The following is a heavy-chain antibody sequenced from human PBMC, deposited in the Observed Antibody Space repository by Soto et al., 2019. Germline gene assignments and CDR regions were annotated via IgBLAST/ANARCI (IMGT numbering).Heavy chain of an antibody. D-gene: IGHD6-19*01. CDR3: AKGPHPTIGWPNYFDS. Sequence: GGSLRLSWVRSGFSLANFPMNCVRQTPGKGLEWISYISPRGDNTYYTKSVKGRFTISRDNARNSLYLQMNSLRDEDAALYYCAKGPHPTIGWPNYFDSWGQGVPVTVSS. CDR1: GFSLANFP. CDR2: ISPRGDNT. V-gene: IGHV3-48*02. J-gene: IGHJ4*02.